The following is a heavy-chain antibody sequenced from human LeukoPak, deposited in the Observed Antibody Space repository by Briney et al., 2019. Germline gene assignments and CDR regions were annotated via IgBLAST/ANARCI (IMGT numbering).Heavy chain of an antibody. CDR2: IIPIFGTT. Sequence: ASVKVSCKASGGTLSRYAIIWVRQAPGQGPEWMGGIIPIFGTTNYAQKFQGRVTITADESTSTAYMELSSLRSEDTAVYYCARIVGIPSRGYFDYWGQGTLVTVSS. D-gene: IGHD3-10*01. CDR3: ARIVGIPSRGYFDY. J-gene: IGHJ4*02. V-gene: IGHV1-69*13. CDR1: GGTLSRYA.